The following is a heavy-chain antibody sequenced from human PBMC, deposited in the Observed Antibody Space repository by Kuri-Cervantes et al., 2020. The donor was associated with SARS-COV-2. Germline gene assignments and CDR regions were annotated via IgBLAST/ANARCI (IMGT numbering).Heavy chain of an antibody. Sequence: GESLKISCAASGFTFSSYAMHWVRQAPGKGLEYVSAISSNGGSTYYANSVKGRFTISRDNAKNTLYLQMNSLRAEDTAVYYCARDYYGMDVWGQGTTVTVSS. CDR1: GFTFSSYA. CDR3: ARDYYGMDV. V-gene: IGHV3-64*01. CDR2: ISSNGGST. J-gene: IGHJ6*02.